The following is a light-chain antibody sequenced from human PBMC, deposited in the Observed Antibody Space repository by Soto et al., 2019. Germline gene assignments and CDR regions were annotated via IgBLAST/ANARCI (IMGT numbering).Light chain of an antibody. CDR2: GTS. V-gene: IGKV3-20*01. CDR1: QNISTTD. J-gene: IGKJ5*01. CDR3: QQYGNSPYT. Sequence: EILLTQSQGTLSLSPGERGALSCRASQNISTTDLAWYQQKPGQAPRVLIYGTSTRAPGIPDRFSGSGSGTDFTLTINRLEPEDFALYYCQQYGNSPYTFGQGTRLDIK.